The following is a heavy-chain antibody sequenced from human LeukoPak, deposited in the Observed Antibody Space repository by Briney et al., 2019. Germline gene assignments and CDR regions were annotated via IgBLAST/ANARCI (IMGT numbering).Heavy chain of an antibody. V-gene: IGHV3-23*01. Sequence: GGSLRLSCAASGFTFSTFAMNWARRAPGGGLEWVSSINARDSTYYADSVKGRFTISRDNSKNTLYLQMNSLRAEDTAVYFCAKSGSSYYSYYYMDVWGKGTTVTVSS. CDR2: INARDST. J-gene: IGHJ6*03. CDR1: GFTFSTFA. CDR3: AKSGSSYYSYYYMDV. D-gene: IGHD2-15*01.